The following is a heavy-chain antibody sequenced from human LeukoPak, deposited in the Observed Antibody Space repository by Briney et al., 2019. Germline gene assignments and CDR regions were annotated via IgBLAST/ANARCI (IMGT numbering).Heavy chain of an antibody. CDR3: AKNYGDRTRPYYFDY. V-gene: IGHV3-21*01. D-gene: IGHD4-17*01. CDR2: ISASGDFI. J-gene: IGHJ4*02. CDR1: GFTFNSYS. Sequence: GGSLRLSCAASGFTFNSYSMNWVRQAPGKGLEWVSSISASGDFIYYADSLRGRFTISRDNSKNTLYLQMNSLRAEDTAVYYCAKNYGDRTRPYYFDYWGQGTLVTVSS.